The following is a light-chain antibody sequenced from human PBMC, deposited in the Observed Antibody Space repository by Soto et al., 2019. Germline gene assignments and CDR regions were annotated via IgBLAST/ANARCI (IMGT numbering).Light chain of an antibody. V-gene: IGKV3-20*01. J-gene: IGKJ4*01. CDR3: QQYGSSPLT. CDR2: GAS. Sequence: EIVLTQSPGTLSLSPGERATLSCRASQSVRSSYLAWYQQKPGQGPRLLIYGASSRATGIPDRFSGSGSGTDFTLTISSLEPEDFAVYSCQQYGSSPLTFGGGTKVEIK. CDR1: QSVRSSY.